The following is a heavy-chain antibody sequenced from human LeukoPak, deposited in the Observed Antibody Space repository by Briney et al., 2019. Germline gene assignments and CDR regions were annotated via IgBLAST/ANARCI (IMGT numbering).Heavy chain of an antibody. CDR3: GRVDMATTKDY. D-gene: IGHD5-24*01. J-gene: IGHJ4*02. CDR1: GYTFTNFG. V-gene: IGHV1-18*01. CDR2: ISAYNGDT. Sequence: GASVKVSCRAFGYTFTNFGITWVRQAPGQGLEWMGWISAYNGDTKYGQNFQGRVTMTTDTFTSTAYMDLRSLSSDDTAVYYCGRVDMATTKDYWGQGTLVTVSS.